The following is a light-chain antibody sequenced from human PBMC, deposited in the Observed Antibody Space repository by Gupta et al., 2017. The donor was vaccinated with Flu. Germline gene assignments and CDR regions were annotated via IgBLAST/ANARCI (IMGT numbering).Light chain of an antibody. J-gene: IGLJ2*01. V-gene: IGLV3-1*01. Sequence: SYELPQPPSVSVSPGQTASITCRGAGLGEKYVCWYQQKPGQPPVLVIDQDMKRPSVIPERSSGSNSGNTATLTIGETQAVDEDEYFCQVWDSNAAVLGGGTKLTVL. CDR3: QVWDSNAAV. CDR2: QDM. CDR1: GLGEKY.